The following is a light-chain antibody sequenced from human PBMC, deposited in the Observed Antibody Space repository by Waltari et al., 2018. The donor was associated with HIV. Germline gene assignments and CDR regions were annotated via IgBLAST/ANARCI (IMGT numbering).Light chain of an antibody. V-gene: IGLV1-44*01. CDR1: SSNIGINS. CDR3: AAWDDSLNGFV. CDR2: TNN. J-gene: IGLJ1*01. Sequence: QSVLTQPPSASGTHGQRVTISCSGSSSNIGINSVHWYQQLPGAAPTLLIYTNNQRPSGVPDRFSGSKSGTSASLAISGLQSEDEADYYCAAWDDSLNGFVFGAGTKVTVL.